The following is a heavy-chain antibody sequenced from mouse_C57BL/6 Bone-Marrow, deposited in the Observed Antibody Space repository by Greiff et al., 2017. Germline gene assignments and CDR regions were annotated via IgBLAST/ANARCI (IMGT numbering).Heavy chain of an antibody. CDR3: ARYRLRRARAGYFDY. CDR2: INPNNGGT. D-gene: IGHD2-4*01. J-gene: IGHJ2*01. CDR1: GYTFTDYY. V-gene: IGHV1-26*01. Sequence: EVQLQQSGPELVKPGASVKISCKASGYTFTDYYMNWVKQSHGKSLEWIGDINPNNGGTSYNQKFKGKATLTVDKSSSTAYMELRSLTSEDSAVYYCARYRLRRARAGYFDYWGQGTTLTVSS.